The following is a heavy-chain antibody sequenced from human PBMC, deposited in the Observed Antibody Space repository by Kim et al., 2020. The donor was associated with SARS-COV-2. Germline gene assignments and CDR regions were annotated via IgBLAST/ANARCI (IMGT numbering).Heavy chain of an antibody. J-gene: IGHJ4*02. CDR2: IYYSGST. CDR3: ARRLQYYYDSSGSPFDY. V-gene: IGHV4-39*01. Sequence: GLEWIGSIYYSGSTYYNPSLKSRVTISVDTSKNQFSLKLSSVTAADTAVYYCARRLQYYYDSSGSPFDYWGQGTLVTVSS. D-gene: IGHD3-22*01.